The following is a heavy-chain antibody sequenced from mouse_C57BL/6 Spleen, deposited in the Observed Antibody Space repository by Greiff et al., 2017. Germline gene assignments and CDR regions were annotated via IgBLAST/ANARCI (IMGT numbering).Heavy chain of an antibody. CDR2: INPNNGGT. D-gene: IGHD2-1*01. V-gene: IGHV1-18*01. J-gene: IGHJ1*03. CDR1: GYTFTDYN. Sequence: VQLKQSGPELVKPGASVKIPCKASGYTFTDYNMDWVKQSHGKSLEWIGDINPNNGGTIYNQKFKGKATLTVDKSSSTAYMELRSLTSEDTAVYYCARGDGNYSHWYFDVWGTGTTVTVSS. CDR3: ARGDGNYSHWYFDV.